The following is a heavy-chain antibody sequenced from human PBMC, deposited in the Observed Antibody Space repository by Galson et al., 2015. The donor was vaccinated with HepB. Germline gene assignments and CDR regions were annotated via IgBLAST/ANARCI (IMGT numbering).Heavy chain of an antibody. CDR2: ISGSGSHT. D-gene: IGHD1-14*01. CDR1: GITLSDSY. V-gene: IGHV3-11*03. CDR3: VKGAPGADS. Sequence: SLRLSCAVSGITLSDSYMSWLRQAPGEGLEWVSYISGSGSHTNYVDSVKGRFAISRDNAKNSLYLQMNSLRAEDTAVYYCVKGAPGADSWGQGTLVTVSS. J-gene: IGHJ4*02.